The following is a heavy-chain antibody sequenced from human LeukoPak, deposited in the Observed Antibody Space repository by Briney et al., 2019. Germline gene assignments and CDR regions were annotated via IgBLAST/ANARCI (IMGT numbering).Heavy chain of an antibody. J-gene: IGHJ4*02. CDR1: GYTFTSYY. V-gene: IGHV1-46*01. D-gene: IGHD6-13*01. CDR3: ASLYSSSWYRLDY. CDR2: INPSGGST. Sequence: ASVEVSCKASGYTFTSYYMHWVRQAPGQGLEWMGIINPSGGSTSYAQKFQGRVTMTRDTSTSTAYMELRSLRSDDTAVYYCASLYSSSWYRLDYWGQGTLVTVSS.